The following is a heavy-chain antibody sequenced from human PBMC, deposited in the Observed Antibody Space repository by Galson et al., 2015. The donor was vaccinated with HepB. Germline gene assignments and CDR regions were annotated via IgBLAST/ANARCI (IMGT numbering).Heavy chain of an antibody. CDR3: ARASRAIFRLYDAFEI. J-gene: IGHJ3*02. CDR2: VIPLFGSA. Sequence: SVKVSCKASGYTFTDYYIHWVRQAPGHGLEWMGGVIPLFGSANYAQKFQGRVTITADEATSTAFMELSGLRSDDTAVYYCARASRAIFRLYDAFEIWGQGTLVTVSS. D-gene: IGHD2/OR15-2a*01. V-gene: IGHV1-69*13. CDR1: GYTFTDYY.